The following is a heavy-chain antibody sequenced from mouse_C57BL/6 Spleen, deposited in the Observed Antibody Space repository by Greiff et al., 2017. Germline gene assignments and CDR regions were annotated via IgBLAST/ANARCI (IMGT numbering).Heavy chain of an antibody. V-gene: IGHV1-42*01. CDR1: GYSFTGYY. CDR3: ARDYYGSSSFFDY. CDR2: INPSTGGT. J-gene: IGHJ2*01. Sequence: VQLKESGPELVKPGASVKISCKASGYSFTGYYMNWVKQSPEKSLEWIGEINPSTGGTTYNQKFKAKATLTVDKSSSTAYMQLKSLTSEDSAVYYCARDYYGSSSFFDYWGQGTTLTVSS. D-gene: IGHD1-1*01.